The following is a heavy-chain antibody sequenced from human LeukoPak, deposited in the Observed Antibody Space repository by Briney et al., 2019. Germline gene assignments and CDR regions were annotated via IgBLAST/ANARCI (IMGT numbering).Heavy chain of an antibody. V-gene: IGHV1-2*02. CDR3: ARDVLWLPYGGGFGY. CDR1: GYTFTGYY. Sequence: ASVKVSCKASGYTFTGYYMHWVRQAPGQGLEWMGWINPNSGGTNYAQKFQGRVTMTRDTSISTAYMELSRLRSDDTAVYYCARDVLWLPYGGGFGYWGQGTLVTVSS. J-gene: IGHJ4*02. CDR2: INPNSGGT. D-gene: IGHD6-19*01.